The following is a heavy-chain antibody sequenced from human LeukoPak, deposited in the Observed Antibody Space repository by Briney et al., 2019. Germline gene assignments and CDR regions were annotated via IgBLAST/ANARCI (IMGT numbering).Heavy chain of an antibody. CDR2: IWYDGSNK. V-gene: IGHV3-33*01. CDR3: ARDHYYGTNALGY. Sequence: PGGSLRLSCAASGFTFSSYGMHWVRQAPGKGLEWVAVIWYDGSNKYYADSVKGRFTISRDNSKNTLYLQMNSLRAEDTAVYYCARDHYYGTNALGYWGQGTLVTVSS. CDR1: GFTFSSYG. J-gene: IGHJ4*02. D-gene: IGHD3-10*01.